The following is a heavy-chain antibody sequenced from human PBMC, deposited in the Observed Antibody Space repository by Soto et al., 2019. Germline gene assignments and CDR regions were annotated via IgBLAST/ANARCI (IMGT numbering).Heavy chain of an antibody. CDR1: GFTFSDYY. J-gene: IGHJ4*02. CDR2: ISSSSSYT. CDR3: ARDPGYYYDSRVDPPFDY. Sequence: QVQLVESGGGLVKPGGSLRLSCAASGFTFSDYYMSWIRHAPGKGLEWVSYISSSSSYTNYADSVKGRFTITRDNAKKSLYRQMNRLRAEDTAVYYWARDPGYYYDSRVDPPFDYWGQGTLVTVSS. V-gene: IGHV3-11*06. D-gene: IGHD3-22*01.